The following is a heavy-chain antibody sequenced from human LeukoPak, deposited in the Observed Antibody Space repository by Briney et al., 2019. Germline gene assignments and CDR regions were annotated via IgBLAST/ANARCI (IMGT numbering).Heavy chain of an antibody. Sequence: PGRSLRLSCAASGFTFDDYAMHCVRQAPGKGLEWVSGISWNSGSIGYADSVKGRFTISRDNAKDSLYLQMNSLRAEDTALYYCAKDVEMATILPHYWGQGTLVTVSS. CDR2: ISWNSGSI. CDR1: GFTFDDYA. CDR3: AKDVEMATILPHY. J-gene: IGHJ4*02. V-gene: IGHV3-9*01. D-gene: IGHD5-24*01.